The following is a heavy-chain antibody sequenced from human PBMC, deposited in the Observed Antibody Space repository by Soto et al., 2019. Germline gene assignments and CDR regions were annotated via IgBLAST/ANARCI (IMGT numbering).Heavy chain of an antibody. Sequence: GGSLRLSCAASGFTFSSYGMHWVHQAPGKGLEWVAVIWYDGSNKYYADSVKGRFTISRDNSKNTLYLQMNSLRAEDTAVYYCARDVGIAVAGTGDAFDIWGQGTMVTVSS. CDR2: IWYDGSNK. D-gene: IGHD6-19*01. V-gene: IGHV3-33*01. CDR1: GFTFSSYG. CDR3: ARDVGIAVAGTGDAFDI. J-gene: IGHJ3*02.